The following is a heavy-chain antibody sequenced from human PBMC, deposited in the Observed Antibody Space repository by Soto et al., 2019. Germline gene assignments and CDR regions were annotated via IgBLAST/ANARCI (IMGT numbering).Heavy chain of an antibody. V-gene: IGHV4-39*01. Sequence: QLQLQESGPGLVKPSETLSLACTVSGASISSDRYYWDWIRQPPGKGLEWIGSVYYSGTTYYNPSLKSRVTVSVDTSKNQFSLNLRSVTAADTAVYYCARHAAYDSAWGNYEDKDYWGQGTLVTVSS. CDR3: ARHAAYDSAWGNYEDKDY. CDR2: VYYSGTT. D-gene: IGHD3-16*01. CDR1: GASISSDRYY. J-gene: IGHJ4*02.